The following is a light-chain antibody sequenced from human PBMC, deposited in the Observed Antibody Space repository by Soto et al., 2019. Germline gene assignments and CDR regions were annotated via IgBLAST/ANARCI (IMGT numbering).Light chain of an antibody. CDR2: AAS. CDR3: QQTYSTPRGA. CDR1: ESIRNN. J-gene: IGKJ1*01. V-gene: IGKV1-39*01. Sequence: DIHMTQSPSSLSASVGDRVTITCRASESIRNNLNWYQQKPGKAPKLLIYAASTLQSGVPSRFSGGGSGTEFTLTIGSLQPEDFTTYYCQQTYSTPRGAFGQGTKVDIK.